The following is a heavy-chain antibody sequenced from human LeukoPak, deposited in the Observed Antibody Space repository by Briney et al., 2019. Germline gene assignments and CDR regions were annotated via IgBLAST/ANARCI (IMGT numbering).Heavy chain of an antibody. Sequence: SETLSLTCAVYGGSFSGYYWSWIRQPPGKGLEWIGEINHSGSTNYNPSLKSRVTISVDTSKNQFSLKLSSVTAADTAVCYCARGIKDIVLMVYARAIGNRLGYYMDVWGKGTTVTVSS. D-gene: IGHD2-8*01. CDR2: INHSGST. CDR3: ARGIKDIVLMVYARAIGNRLGYYMDV. V-gene: IGHV4-34*01. CDR1: GGSFSGYY. J-gene: IGHJ6*03.